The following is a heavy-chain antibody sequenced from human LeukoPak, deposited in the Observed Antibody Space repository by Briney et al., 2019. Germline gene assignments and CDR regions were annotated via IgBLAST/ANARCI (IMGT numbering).Heavy chain of an antibody. CDR1: GFTFSSYG. Sequence: GGSLRLSSAASGFTFSSYGMHWVRQAPGKGLEWVSSISRNTNSIFYGDSVKGRFTISRDNAKNSLYLQMNSLRAEDTAVYYCARGAYGSGPYFDYWGQGTLVTVSS. CDR3: ARGAYGSGPYFDY. V-gene: IGHV3-21*01. CDR2: ISRNTNSI. J-gene: IGHJ4*02. D-gene: IGHD3-10*01.